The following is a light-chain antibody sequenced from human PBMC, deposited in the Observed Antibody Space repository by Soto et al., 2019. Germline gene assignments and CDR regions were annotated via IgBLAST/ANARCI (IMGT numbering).Light chain of an antibody. CDR2: DAS. V-gene: IGKV3-20*01. J-gene: IGKJ1*01. CDR1: QSVSNY. CDR3: PRYGDSRT. Sequence: IVLTQSPGTLSLSPGERATLFCRASQSVSNYLAWYQQKPGQAPRLLIYDASSRVTGTPDRFSGSGSGTDFTLTISRLEPEDFAVYYCPRYGDSRTFGQGTKV.